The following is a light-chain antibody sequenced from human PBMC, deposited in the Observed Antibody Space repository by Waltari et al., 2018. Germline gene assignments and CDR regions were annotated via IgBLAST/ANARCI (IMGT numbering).Light chain of an antibody. CDR2: EVS. CDR1: SSDIGDYNY. V-gene: IGLV2-11*01. CDR3: SAYAGSNTFI. J-gene: IGLJ1*01. Sequence: QAALTQPRSVSGSPGQSVTISCTGPSSDIGDYNYVSWYQQHPDTAPKLVIYEVSKRPSGVSDRFSGSKSGNTASLTISGLQAEDEADYYCSAYAGSNTFIFGTGTRLTVL.